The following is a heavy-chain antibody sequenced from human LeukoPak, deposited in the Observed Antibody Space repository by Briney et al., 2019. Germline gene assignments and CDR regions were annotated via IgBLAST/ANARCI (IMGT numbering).Heavy chain of an antibody. CDR3: AKVNSLWFGEPGGY. J-gene: IGHJ4*02. CDR2: ISGSGGST. CDR1: GFTFSSYA. D-gene: IGHD3-10*01. Sequence: PGGSLRLSCAASGFTFSSYAMSWVRQAPGKGLEWVSAISGSGGSTYYADSVKGRFTISRDNSKNTLYLQMNSLRAEDTAVYYCAKVNSLWFGEPGGYWGQGTLVTVSS. V-gene: IGHV3-23*01.